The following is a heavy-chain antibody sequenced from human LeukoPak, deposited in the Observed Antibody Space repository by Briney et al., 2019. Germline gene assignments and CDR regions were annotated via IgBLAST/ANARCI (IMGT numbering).Heavy chain of an antibody. CDR2: ISWNSGSI. CDR3: AKDRWFGELPYYGMDV. J-gene: IGHJ6*02. D-gene: IGHD3-10*01. V-gene: IGHV3-9*01. CDR1: GFTFDDYA. Sequence: GGSLRLSCAASGFTFDDYAMHWVRQAPGKGLEWVSGISWNSGSIGYADSVKGRFTISRDNAKNSLYLQMNSLRAEDTALYYCAKDRWFGELPYYGMDVWGQGTTVTVSS.